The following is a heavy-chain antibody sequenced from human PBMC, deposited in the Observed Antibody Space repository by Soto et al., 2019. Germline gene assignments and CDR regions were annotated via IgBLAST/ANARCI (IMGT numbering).Heavy chain of an antibody. CDR2: IYPGDSDT. Sequence: GESLKISCKGSGYSFTSYWIGWVRQMPGKGLESMGIIYPGDSDTRYSPSFQGQVTITADKSISTAYLQWSSLKASDTAMYYCARTAAAGKYYYGMDVWGQGTTVTVSS. V-gene: IGHV5-51*01. CDR1: GYSFTSYW. J-gene: IGHJ6*02. CDR3: ARTAAAGKYYYGMDV. D-gene: IGHD6-13*01.